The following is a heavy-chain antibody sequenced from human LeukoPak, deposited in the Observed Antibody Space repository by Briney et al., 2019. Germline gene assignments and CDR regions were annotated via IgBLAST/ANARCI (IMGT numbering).Heavy chain of an antibody. V-gene: IGHV3-21*01. CDR2: ISSSSSYI. D-gene: IGHD3-9*01. CDR1: GFTFSSYS. CDR3: ARDPAYYDILTGYT. J-gene: IGHJ5*02. Sequence: GGFLRLSCAASGFTFSSYSMNWVRQAPGKGLEWVSSISSSSSYIYYADSVKGRFTISRDNAKNSLYLQMNSLRAEDTAVYYCARDPAYYDILTGYTWGQGTLVTVSS.